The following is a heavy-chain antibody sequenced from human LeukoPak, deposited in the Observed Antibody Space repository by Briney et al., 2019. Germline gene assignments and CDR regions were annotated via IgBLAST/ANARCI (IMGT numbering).Heavy chain of an antibody. D-gene: IGHD5-18*01. J-gene: IGHJ6*02. CDR1: GYTFTSYG. CDR3: ARGGYSYGVYYYYGMDV. CDR2: ISAYNGNT. Sequence: ASVKVSFKASGYTFTSYGISWVRRAPGQGLEWMGWISAYNGNTNYAQKLQGRVTMTTDTSTSTAYMELRSLRSDDTAVYYCARGGYSYGVYYYYGMDVWGQGTTVTVSS. V-gene: IGHV1-18*01.